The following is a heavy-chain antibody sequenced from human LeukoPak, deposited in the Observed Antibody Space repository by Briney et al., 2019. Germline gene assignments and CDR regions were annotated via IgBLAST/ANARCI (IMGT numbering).Heavy chain of an antibody. CDR3: ARVGYCSGGSCYSGRFDP. CDR1: GGSISSSSYY. D-gene: IGHD2-15*01. V-gene: IGHV4-39*01. Sequence: SETLSLTCTVSGGSISSSSYYWGWIRQPPGKGLEWIGSIYYSGSTYYNPSLKSRVTISVDTSKNQFSLKLSSVTAADTAVYYCARVGYCSGGSCYSGRFDPWGRGTLVTVSS. J-gene: IGHJ5*02. CDR2: IYYSGST.